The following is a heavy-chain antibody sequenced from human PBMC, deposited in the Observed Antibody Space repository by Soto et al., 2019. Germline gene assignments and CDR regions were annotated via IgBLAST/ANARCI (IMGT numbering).Heavy chain of an antibody. Sequence: PSETLSLTCAVYGGSFNGYQWTWIRQPPGKGLEWIGEINHSGRTNSNPTLKSRVTISVDTSKNQLSLKLNSVTAADTAVYYCARGLTGAVTGRYYFDYWGQGSLVTVSS. CDR2: INHSGRT. V-gene: IGHV4-34*01. CDR1: GGSFNGYQ. CDR3: ARGLTGAVTGRYYFDY. J-gene: IGHJ4*02. D-gene: IGHD6-19*01.